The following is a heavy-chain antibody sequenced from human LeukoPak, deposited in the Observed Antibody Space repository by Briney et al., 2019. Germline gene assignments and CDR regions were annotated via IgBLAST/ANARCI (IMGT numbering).Heavy chain of an antibody. Sequence: PSETLSLTCTVSGGSISSGSYYWSWIRQPAGKGLEWIGRIHTSGSTNYNPSLKSRVTISVDTSKNQFSLKLSSVTAADTAVYYCARDGPGAFDIWGQGTMVTVSS. CDR2: IHTSGST. V-gene: IGHV4-61*02. CDR3: ARDGPGAFDI. J-gene: IGHJ3*02. CDR1: GGSISSGSYY.